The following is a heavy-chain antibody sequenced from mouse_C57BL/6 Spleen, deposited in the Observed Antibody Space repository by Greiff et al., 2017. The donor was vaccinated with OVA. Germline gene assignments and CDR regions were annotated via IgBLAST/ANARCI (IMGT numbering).Heavy chain of an antibody. CDR1: GYTFTSYW. D-gene: IGHD2-2*01. V-gene: IGHV1-7*01. CDR2: INPSSGYT. CDR3: ARFGAVYYGYDADGSYYFDY. Sequence: QVQLKESGAELAKPGASVKLSCKASGYTFTSYWMHWVKQRPGQGLEWIGYINPSSGYTKYNQKFKDKATLTADKSSSTAYMQLSSLTYEDSAVYYCARFGAVYYGYDADGSYYFDYWGQGTTLTVSS. J-gene: IGHJ2*01.